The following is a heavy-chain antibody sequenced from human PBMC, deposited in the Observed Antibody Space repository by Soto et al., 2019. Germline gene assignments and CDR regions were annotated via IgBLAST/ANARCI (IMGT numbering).Heavy chain of an antibody. Sequence: GGSLRLSCAASGFTFSSYAMTWVRQAPGKGLEWVSSISGSGGSTFYADSVKGRFTVSRDNSKSTLYLQLNSLRAEDTAVYHCAEPVDTADYFYYGLDVWGQGTTVTVSS. V-gene: IGHV3-23*01. CDR1: GFTFSSYA. CDR2: ISGSGGST. CDR3: AEPVDTADYFYYGLDV. J-gene: IGHJ6*02. D-gene: IGHD5-18*01.